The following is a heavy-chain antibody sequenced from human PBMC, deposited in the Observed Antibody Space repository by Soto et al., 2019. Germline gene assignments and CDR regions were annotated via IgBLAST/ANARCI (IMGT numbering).Heavy chain of an antibody. D-gene: IGHD6-13*01. CDR2: ISYDGSNK. J-gene: IGHJ4*02. Sequence: QVQLVESGGGVVQPGRSLGLSCAASGFTFSSYGMHWVRQAPGKGLEWVAVISYDGSNKYYADSVKGRFTISRDNSKNTLYLQMNSLRAEDTAVYYRANGYSSSWLDFDYCGQGTLVTVSS. V-gene: IGHV3-30*18. CDR1: GFTFSSYG. CDR3: ANGYSSSWLDFDY.